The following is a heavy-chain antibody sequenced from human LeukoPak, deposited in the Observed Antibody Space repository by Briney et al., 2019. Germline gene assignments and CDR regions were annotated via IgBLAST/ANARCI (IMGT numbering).Heavy chain of an antibody. D-gene: IGHD3-3*01. CDR1: GFTFSSYS. V-gene: IGHV3-21*01. CDR3: ARGRDFWSGYSYY. CDR2: ISSSSSYI. J-gene: IGHJ4*02. Sequence: GGSLRLSCAASGFTFSSYSMNWVRQAPGKGLEWVSSISSSSSYIYYADSVKGRFTISRDNAKNSLYLQMNSLRAEDTAVYYCARGRDFWSGYSYYWGQGTLVTVSS.